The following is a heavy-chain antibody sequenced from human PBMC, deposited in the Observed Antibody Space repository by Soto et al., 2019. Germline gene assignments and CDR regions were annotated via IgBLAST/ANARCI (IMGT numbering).Heavy chain of an antibody. J-gene: IGHJ4*02. Sequence: QVQLVQSGAEVKKPGASVKVSCKASGYTFTSYDINWVRQATGQGLEGMGWMNPNSGNTDYAHKFHGRFTRTRNTAINTAYMELSSLGSEDTAVYYCAIVGARPPDYWGQGTLVTVSS. CDR2: MNPNSGNT. V-gene: IGHV1-8*02. CDR3: AIVGARPPDY. D-gene: IGHD1-26*01. CDR1: GYTFTSYD.